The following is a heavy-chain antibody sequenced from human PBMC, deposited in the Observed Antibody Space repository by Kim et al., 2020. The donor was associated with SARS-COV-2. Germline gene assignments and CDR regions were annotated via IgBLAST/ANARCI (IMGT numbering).Heavy chain of an antibody. V-gene: IGHV3-48*04. J-gene: IGHJ6*02. D-gene: IGHD2-15*01. CDR1: GFTFSSYS. Sequence: GGSLRLSCAASGFTFSSYSMNWVRQAPGKGLEWVSYISSSSSTIYYSDPVKGRFTISRDNAKNSLYLQMNSLRAEDTAVYYCARVGYDCSGGSCYYYYGMDVWGQGTTVTVSS. CDR3: ARVGYDCSGGSCYYYYGMDV. CDR2: ISSSSSTI.